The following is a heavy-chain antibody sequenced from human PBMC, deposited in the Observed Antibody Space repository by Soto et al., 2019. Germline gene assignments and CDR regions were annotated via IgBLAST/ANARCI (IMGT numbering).Heavy chain of an antibody. CDR2: FDPEDGET. CDR3: ATKGRWYVGYYYYGMDV. J-gene: IGHJ6*02. D-gene: IGHD6-13*01. CDR1: GYTLTELS. V-gene: IGHV1-24*01. Sequence: QVQLVQSGAEVKKPGASVKVSCKVSGYTLTELSMHWVRQAPGKGLEWMGGFDPEDGETIYAQKFQGRVTMTEHTSTDTAYMELSRLRSEDTAVYYCATKGRWYVGYYYYGMDVWGQGTTVTVSS.